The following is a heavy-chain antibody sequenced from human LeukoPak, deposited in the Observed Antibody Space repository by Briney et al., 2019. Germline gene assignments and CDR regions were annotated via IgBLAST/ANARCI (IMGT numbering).Heavy chain of an antibody. CDR1: GFTFSSYW. CDR3: AAITTVPYYFDY. D-gene: IGHD4-17*01. CDR2: INSDGSST. V-gene: IGHV3-74*01. Sequence: PGGSLRLSCAASGFTFSSYWMHWVRQPPGKGLVWVSRINSDGSSTSYADSVKGRFTISRDNAKNTLYLQMNSLRAEDTAVYYCAAITTVPYYFDYWGQGTLVTVSS. J-gene: IGHJ4*02.